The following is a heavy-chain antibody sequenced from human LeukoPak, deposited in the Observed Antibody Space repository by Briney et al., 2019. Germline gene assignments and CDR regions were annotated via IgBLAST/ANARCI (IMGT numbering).Heavy chain of an antibody. CDR3: ARHVGGYDFRRGGWFDP. D-gene: IGHD5-12*01. V-gene: IGHV4-59*08. Sequence: PSETLSLTCTVSGGSISSYYWSWIRQPPGKGLEWIGYIYYSGSTNYNPSLKSRVTISVDTSKNQFSLKLSSVTAADTAVYYCARHVGGYDFRRGGWFDPWGQGTLVTVSS. J-gene: IGHJ5*02. CDR1: GGSISSYY. CDR2: IYYSGST.